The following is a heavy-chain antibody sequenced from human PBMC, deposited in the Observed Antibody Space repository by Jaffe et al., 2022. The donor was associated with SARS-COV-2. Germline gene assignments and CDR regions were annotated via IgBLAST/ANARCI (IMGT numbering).Heavy chain of an antibody. J-gene: IGHJ4*02. CDR2: INAGNGNT. D-gene: IGHD3-3*01. CDR1: GYTFTSYA. V-gene: IGHV1-3*01. Sequence: QVQLVQSGAEVKKPGASVKVSCKASGYTFTSYAMHWVRQAPGQRLEWMGWINAGNGNTKYSQKFQGRVTITRDTSASTAYMELSSLRSEDTAVYYCARGPALRFLEWLNPTFDYWGQGTLVTVSS. CDR3: ARGPALRFLEWLNPTFDY.